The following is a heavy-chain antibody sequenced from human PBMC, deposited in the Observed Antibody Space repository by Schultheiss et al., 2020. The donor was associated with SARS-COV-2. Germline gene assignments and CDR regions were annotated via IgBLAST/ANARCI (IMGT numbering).Heavy chain of an antibody. J-gene: IGHJ5*02. D-gene: IGHD2-2*01. CDR3: ARPHGVVPARKNWFDP. V-gene: IGHV4-59*12. Sequence: SETLSLTCTVSGGSISSYYWSWIRQPAGKGLEWIAYVYYSGSTNYNPSLKSRVTISVDTSKNQFSLKLSSVTAADTAVYYCARPHGVVPARKNWFDPWGQGTLVTVSS. CDR2: VYYSGST. CDR1: GGSISSYY.